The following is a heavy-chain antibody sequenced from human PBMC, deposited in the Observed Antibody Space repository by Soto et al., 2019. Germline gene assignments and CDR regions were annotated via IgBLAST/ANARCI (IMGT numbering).Heavy chain of an antibody. CDR1: GYTFTSYY. CDR3: ARDDLLEMATITGGFDY. Sequence: XSVKVSCKASGYTFTSYYMHWVRQAPGQGLEWMGIINPSGDSTNYAQKFQGRVTMTRDTSTSTVYMELSRLRSEDTAVYYCARDDLLEMATITGGFDYWGQGTLVTVSS. J-gene: IGHJ4*02. CDR2: INPSGDST. V-gene: IGHV1-46*01. D-gene: IGHD5-12*01.